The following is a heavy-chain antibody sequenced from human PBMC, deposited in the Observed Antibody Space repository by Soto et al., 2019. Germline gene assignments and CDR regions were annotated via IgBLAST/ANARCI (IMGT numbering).Heavy chain of an antibody. CDR2: IYYSGST. J-gene: IGHJ4*02. CDR1: NGSLSSNY. Sequence: SETLSLTWTVSNGSLSSNYWSWIRQSPGKGLEWIGNIYYSGSTNYNPSLKSRVTMSVDTSKNQFTLKLSSVTAADTGVYFCARSFMVPVDFFSYLGQGTRVTVYS. V-gene: IGHV4-59*01. D-gene: IGHD3-10*01. CDR3: ARSFMVPVDFFSY.